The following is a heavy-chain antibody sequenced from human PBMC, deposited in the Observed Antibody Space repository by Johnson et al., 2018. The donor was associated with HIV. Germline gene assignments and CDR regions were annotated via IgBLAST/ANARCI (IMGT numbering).Heavy chain of an antibody. J-gene: IGHJ3*02. CDR2: ISYDGSNK. D-gene: IGHD6-13*01. CDR1: GFTFSSYA. Sequence: QVQLVESGGGLVQPGGSLRLSCAASGFTFSSYAMSWVRQAPGKGLEWVAVISYDGSNKYYADSVKGRFTISRDKSKNTLYLQMNSLRAEDTAVYYCARVTGDSSSWYVGAFDIWGQGTMVTVSS. CDR3: ARVTGDSSSWYVGAFDI. V-gene: IGHV3-30*14.